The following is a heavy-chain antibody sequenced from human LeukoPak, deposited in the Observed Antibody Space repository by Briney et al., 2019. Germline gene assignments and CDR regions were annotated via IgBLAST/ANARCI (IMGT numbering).Heavy chain of an antibody. CDR1: GGSISSYY. V-gene: IGHV4-59*08. D-gene: IGHD3-10*02. CDR2: IYYSGST. Sequence: PSETLSLTSTVSGGSISSYYWSWIRQPPGKGLEWIGHIYYSGSTNYNPCRKSRVTISVDTSKIQCSIKLSSVYAAVTAMYYCASFSDVTGWVFDWGQGSLVTV. CDR3: ASFSDVTGWVFD. J-gene: IGHJ4*02.